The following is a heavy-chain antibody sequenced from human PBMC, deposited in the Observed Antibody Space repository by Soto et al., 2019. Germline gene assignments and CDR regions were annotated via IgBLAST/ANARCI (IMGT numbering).Heavy chain of an antibody. J-gene: IGHJ4*02. V-gene: IGHV3-30-3*01. D-gene: IGHD3-10*01. CDR2: ISYDGSNK. CDR1: GFTFSSYA. CDR3: ERDMDRSRMFDY. Sequence: QVQLVESGGGVVQPGRSLRLSCAASGFTFSSYAMHWVRQAPGKGLEWVAVISYDGSNKYYADSVKGRFTISRDNSKNTLYLQMNSLRAEDTAVYYCERDMDRSRMFDYWGQGTLVTVSS.